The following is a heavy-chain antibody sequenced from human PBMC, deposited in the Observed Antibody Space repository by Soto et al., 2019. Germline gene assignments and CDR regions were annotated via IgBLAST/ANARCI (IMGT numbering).Heavy chain of an antibody. CDR3: ARIDRYSSGWSYGMDV. Sequence: GGSLRLSCAASGFTFSSYAMSWVRQAPGKGLEWVSGISGGGGATYYADSVKGRFTISKDTSKNQVVLTMTNMDPVDTATYYCARIDRYSSGWSYGMDVWGQGTTVTVSS. J-gene: IGHJ6*02. CDR2: ISGGGGAT. CDR1: GFTFSSYA. D-gene: IGHD6-19*01. V-gene: IGHV3-23*01.